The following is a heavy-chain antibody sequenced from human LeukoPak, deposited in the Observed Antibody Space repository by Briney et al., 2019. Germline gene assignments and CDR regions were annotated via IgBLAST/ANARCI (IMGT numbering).Heavy chain of an antibody. CDR2: ISYDGSSK. J-gene: IGHJ6*04. D-gene: IGHD3-10*02. Sequence: GGSLRLSCAASGFIFNNYAIHWVRQAPGKGLDWVAVISYDGSSKYYADSLKGRFTISRDNAKNSLYLQMNSLRAEDTAVYYCAELGITMIGGVWGKGTTVTISS. CDR1: GFIFNNYA. CDR3: AELGITMIGGV. V-gene: IGHV3-30*04.